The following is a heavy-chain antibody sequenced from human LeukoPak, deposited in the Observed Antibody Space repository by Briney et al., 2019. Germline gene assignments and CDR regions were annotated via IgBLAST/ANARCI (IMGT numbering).Heavy chain of an antibody. CDR2: IYSSGSS. CDR1: GGSVSSYY. V-gene: IGHV4-59*08. Sequence: SETLSLTCTVSGGSVSSYYWSWIRQSPGKGLEWIGYIYSSGSSNYNPSLKSRVTTSVDTSKSQFSLELSSVTAADTAVYFCARHDYYYYYMDVWGKGTTVTVSS. CDR3: ARHDYYYYYMDV. J-gene: IGHJ6*03.